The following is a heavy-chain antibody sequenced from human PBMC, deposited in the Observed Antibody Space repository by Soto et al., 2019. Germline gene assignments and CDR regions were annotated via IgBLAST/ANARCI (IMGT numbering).Heavy chain of an antibody. CDR2: IYYSGST. CDR3: ARAPGDDILKGPLIYYYYMDV. D-gene: IGHD3-9*01. J-gene: IGHJ6*03. Sequence: SETLSLTCTVSGGSISSGGYYWSWIRQHPGKGLEWIGYIYYSGSTYYNPSLKSRVTISVDTSKNQFSLKLSSVTAADTAVYYCARAPGDDILKGPLIYYYYMDVWGKGTTVTVSS. V-gene: IGHV4-31*03. CDR1: GGSISSGGYY.